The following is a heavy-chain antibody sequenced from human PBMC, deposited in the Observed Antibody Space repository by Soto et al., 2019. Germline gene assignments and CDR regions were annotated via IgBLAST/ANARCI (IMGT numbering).Heavy chain of an antibody. J-gene: IGHJ4*02. D-gene: IGHD3-10*01. V-gene: IGHV1-2*02. CDR2: INPKSGGT. Sequence: ASVKVSCQASGYLLSAYYMHWVRQAPGHGPEWMGWINPKSGGTKYAKNFKGRVTMTRERSISTAYIELSSLRSDDTAVCDCATGESKFYDDDTQYYPREFWGPGTQVTAS. CDR1: GYLLSAYY. CDR3: ATGESKFYDDDTQYYPREF.